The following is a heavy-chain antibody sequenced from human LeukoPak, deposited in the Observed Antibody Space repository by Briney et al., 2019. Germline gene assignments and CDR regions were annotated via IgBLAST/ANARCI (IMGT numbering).Heavy chain of an antibody. CDR3: ARGHYDSSGYSFDY. V-gene: IGHV3-13*01. J-gene: IGHJ4*02. Sequence: GGSLRLSCAASEFTFSSYDMHWVRQATGKGLEWVSVIGTAGDTYYPGSVKGRFTISRENAKNSLYLQMTSLRAGDTAVYYCARGHYDSSGYSFDYWGQGTLVTVSS. CDR2: IGTAGDT. D-gene: IGHD3-22*01. CDR1: EFTFSSYD.